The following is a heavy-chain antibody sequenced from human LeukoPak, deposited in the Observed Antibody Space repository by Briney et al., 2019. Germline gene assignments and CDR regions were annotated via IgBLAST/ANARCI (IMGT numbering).Heavy chain of an antibody. CDR3: AKGNDFWSVGSPPDN. CDR2: ISGSGGST. CDR1: GFTFSSYA. D-gene: IGHD3-3*01. V-gene: IGHV3-23*01. Sequence: PGGSLRLSCAASGFTFSSYAMSWVRQAPGKGLEWVSAISGSGGSTCYANSVKGRFTISRDNSKNTLYLQMNSLRAEDTAVYYCAKGNDFWSVGSPPDNWGQGTLVTVSS. J-gene: IGHJ4*02.